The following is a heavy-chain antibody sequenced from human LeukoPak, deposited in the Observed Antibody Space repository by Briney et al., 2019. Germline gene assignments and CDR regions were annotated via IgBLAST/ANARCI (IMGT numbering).Heavy chain of an antibody. CDR1: GYTFTSYY. D-gene: IGHD3-10*01. Sequence: PGASVKVSCKASGYTFTSYYMHWVRQAPGQGLEWMGIINPSGGSTSYAQKFQGRVTMTRDTSTSTVYMELSSLRSEDTAVYYCARSCITMVRGVIRGSYFDYWGQGTLVTVSS. CDR2: INPSGGST. CDR3: ARSCITMVRGVIRGSYFDY. V-gene: IGHV1-46*01. J-gene: IGHJ4*02.